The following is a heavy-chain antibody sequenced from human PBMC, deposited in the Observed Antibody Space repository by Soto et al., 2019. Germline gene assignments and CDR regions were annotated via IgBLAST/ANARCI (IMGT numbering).Heavy chain of an antibody. J-gene: IGHJ6*02. V-gene: IGHV3-23*01. Sequence: GSLRLSCAASGFTFSSYAVSWVRQPPGKGLEWVSTISASGGSTYYADSVKGRFTVSRDNSENTLYVQMNSLRAEDTAVYYCAKDTFRSTSEYGMDVWGQGTTVTVSS. CDR1: GFTFSSYA. D-gene: IGHD6-6*01. CDR3: AKDTFRSTSEYGMDV. CDR2: ISASGGST.